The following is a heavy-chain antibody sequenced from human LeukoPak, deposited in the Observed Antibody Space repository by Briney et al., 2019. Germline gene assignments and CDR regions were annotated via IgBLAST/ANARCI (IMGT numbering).Heavy chain of an antibody. CDR3: AKISRRWPDY. CDR1: GYSISSGFY. V-gene: IGHV4-38-2*01. CDR2: IYHSGST. Sequence: SETLPLTCVVSGYSISSGFYWGWIRQPPGKGLEWIASIYHSGSTYHNPSLRSRLTISVDKSKNQFSLKLTSVTAADTAMYYCAKISRRWPDYWGQGTLVTVSS. J-gene: IGHJ4*02. D-gene: IGHD4-23*01.